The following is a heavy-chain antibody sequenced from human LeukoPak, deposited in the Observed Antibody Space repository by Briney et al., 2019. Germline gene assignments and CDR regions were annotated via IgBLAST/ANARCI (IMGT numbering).Heavy chain of an antibody. CDR2: INAKNGST. CDR1: GYTFTDYY. D-gene: IGHD1-26*01. V-gene: IGHV1-2*02. CDR3: ARVTSGTYHY. Sequence: ASVKVSCKASGYTFTDYYLHWVRQAPGQGLEWMGWINAKNGSTEYAQKFQGRVTLTRDTSISTAYMVLTSLRYDDTAVYYCARVTSGTYHYWGQGTLVTISS. J-gene: IGHJ4*02.